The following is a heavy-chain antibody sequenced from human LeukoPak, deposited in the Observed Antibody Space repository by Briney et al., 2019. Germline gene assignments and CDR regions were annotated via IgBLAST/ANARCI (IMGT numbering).Heavy chain of an antibody. J-gene: IGHJ5*02. D-gene: IGHD1-26*01. CDR2: IYYSGST. CDR1: GGSISSYY. V-gene: IGHV4-59*01. Sequence: SETLSLTCTVSGGSISSYYWSWVRQPPGKGLEWVGYIYYSGSTNYNPSLKSRVTISVDTSKNQFSLKLSSVTAADTAVYYCARVVGAHNWFDPWGQGNLVTVSS. CDR3: ARVVGAHNWFDP.